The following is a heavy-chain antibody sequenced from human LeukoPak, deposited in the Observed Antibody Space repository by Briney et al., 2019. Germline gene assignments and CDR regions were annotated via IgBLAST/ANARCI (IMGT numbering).Heavy chain of an antibody. V-gene: IGHV4-34*01. D-gene: IGHD3-3*01. CDR2: INHSGST. Sequence: SETLSLTCAVYGGSFSVYYWSWIRQPPGKGLEWIGEINHSGSTNYNPSLKSRVTISVDTSKNQFSLKLSSVTAADTAVYYCARDFWSGYYTGFDYWGQGTLVTVSS. CDR3: ARDFWSGYYTGFDY. J-gene: IGHJ4*02. CDR1: GGSFSVYY.